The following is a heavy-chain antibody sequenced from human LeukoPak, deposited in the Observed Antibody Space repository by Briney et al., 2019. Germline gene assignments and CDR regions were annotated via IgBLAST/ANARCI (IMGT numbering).Heavy chain of an antibody. D-gene: IGHD2-21*01. CDR1: GFTFSSYV. CDR3: AKDGPYCGGECYSDY. J-gene: IGHJ4*02. Sequence: GGSLRLSCAASGFTFSSYVMSWVRQAPGKGLEWVSAISGSGGSTYYADSVKGRFTISRDNSKNTLYLQMNSLRAEDTAVYYCAKDGPYCGGECYSDYWGQGTLVTVSS. CDR2: ISGSGGST. V-gene: IGHV3-23*01.